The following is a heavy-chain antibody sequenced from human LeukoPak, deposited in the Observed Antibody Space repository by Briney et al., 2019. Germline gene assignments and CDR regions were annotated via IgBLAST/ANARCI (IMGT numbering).Heavy chain of an antibody. CDR2: IIPIFGTA. V-gene: IGHV1-69*13. D-gene: IGHD3-10*01. CDR3: AREILYGSGSYNL. J-gene: IGHJ4*02. CDR1: GGTFSSYA. Sequence: SVKVSCKASGGTFSSYAISWVRQAPGQGLEWMGGIIPIFGTANYAQKFQGRVTITADESTSTAYMELSSLGSEDTAVYYCAREILYGSGSYNLWGQGTPVTVSS.